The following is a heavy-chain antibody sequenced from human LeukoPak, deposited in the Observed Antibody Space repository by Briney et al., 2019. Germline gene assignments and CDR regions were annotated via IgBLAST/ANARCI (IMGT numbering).Heavy chain of an antibody. CDR1: GFTFSTYG. CDR2: ISYDGTIK. CDR3: AKDDWGNYGRSLDY. V-gene: IGHV3-30*18. D-gene: IGHD1-7*01. J-gene: IGHJ4*02. Sequence: PGGSLRLSCAASGFTFSTYGMHWVRQAPGKGLEWVAVISYDGTIKDYADSVKGRFTISRDNSKNTLYLQMSSLRAEDTAVYYCAKDDWGNYGRSLDYWGQGTLVTVSS.